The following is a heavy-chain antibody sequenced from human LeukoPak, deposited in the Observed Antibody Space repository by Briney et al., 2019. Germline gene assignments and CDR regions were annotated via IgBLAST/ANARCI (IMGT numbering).Heavy chain of an antibody. CDR2: IWYDGSNK. D-gene: IGHD5-12*01. V-gene: IGHV3-33*01. CDR3: ARDEYNSGSAGTIDY. Sequence: GRSLRLSCAASGFTFSSYGMHWVRQAPGKGLEWVAVIWYDGSNKYYADSVKGRFTISRDNSKNTLYLQMNSLRAEDTAVYYCARDEYNSGSAGTIDYWGQGTLVTVSP. J-gene: IGHJ4*02. CDR1: GFTFSSYG.